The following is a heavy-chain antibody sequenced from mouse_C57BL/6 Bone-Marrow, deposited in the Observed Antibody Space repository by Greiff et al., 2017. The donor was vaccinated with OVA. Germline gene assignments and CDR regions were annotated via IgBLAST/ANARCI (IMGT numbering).Heavy chain of an antibody. V-gene: IGHV10-1*01. CDR1: GFSFNTYA. CDR2: IRSKSNNYAT. J-gene: IGHJ4*01. D-gene: IGHD2-4*01. CDR3: VRHERDYERDAMDY. Sequence: EVQGVESGGGLVQPKGSLKLSCAASGFSFNTYAMNWVRQAPGKGLEWVARIRSKSNNYATYYADSVKDRFTISRDDSESMLYLQMNNLKTEDTAMYYCVRHERDYERDAMDYWGQGTSVTVSS.